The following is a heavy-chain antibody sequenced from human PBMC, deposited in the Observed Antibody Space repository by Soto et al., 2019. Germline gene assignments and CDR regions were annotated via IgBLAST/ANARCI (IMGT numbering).Heavy chain of an antibody. D-gene: IGHD6-19*01. CDR1: GGSISSGGYS. CDR3: ARARSVAGTKGWFDP. J-gene: IGHJ5*02. Sequence: SETLSLTCAASGGSISSGGYSWSWIRQPPGKGLEWIGYIYHSGSTYYNPSLKSRVTISVDRSKNQFSLKLSSVTAADTAVYYCARARSVAGTKGWFDPWGQGTLVTVSS. CDR2: IYHSGST. V-gene: IGHV4-30-2*01.